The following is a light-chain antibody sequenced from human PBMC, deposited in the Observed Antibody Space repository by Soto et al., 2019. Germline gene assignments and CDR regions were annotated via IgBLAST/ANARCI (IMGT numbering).Light chain of an antibody. J-gene: IGKJ3*01. CDR3: QEYNSYSRFT. CDR2: KAS. Sequence: DIQMTQSPSTLSASVGDRVAITCRASQTINSWLAWYQQKPGKAPKLLIYKASSLESEVPSRFSGSGSGTEFTLTISCLQPDDFATYYCQEYNSYSRFTFGPGTKVDV. CDR1: QTINSW. V-gene: IGKV1-5*03.